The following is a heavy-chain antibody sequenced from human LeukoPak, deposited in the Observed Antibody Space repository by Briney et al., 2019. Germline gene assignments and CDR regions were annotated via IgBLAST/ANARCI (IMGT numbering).Heavy chain of an antibody. J-gene: IGHJ4*02. D-gene: IGHD2-2*01. Sequence: GGSLRLSCAASGFTFSSYAMSWVRQAPGKGLEWVSAISGSGDSTYYADSVKGRFTISRDNSRNTLYLQMNSLRAGDTAVYYCAKSFRSTSLDYWGQGTLVTVSS. CDR2: ISGSGDST. CDR1: GFTFSSYA. CDR3: AKSFRSTSLDY. V-gene: IGHV3-23*01.